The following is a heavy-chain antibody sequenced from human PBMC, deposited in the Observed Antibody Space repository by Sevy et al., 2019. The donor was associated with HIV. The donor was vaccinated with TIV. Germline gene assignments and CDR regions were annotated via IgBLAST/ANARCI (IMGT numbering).Heavy chain of an antibody. D-gene: IGHD1-26*01. CDR1: GFTLSGYS. CDR2: ISSSSNTI. Sequence: GGSLRLSCEAFGFTLSGYSMNWVRQAPGKGLEWVSYISSSSNTIYYADSVKGRFTISRDNAKNSLYLKMNSLRAEDTAVYYCARGGSGGGATNAFDMWGQGTMVTVSS. CDR3: ARGGSGGGATNAFDM. V-gene: IGHV3-48*01. J-gene: IGHJ3*02.